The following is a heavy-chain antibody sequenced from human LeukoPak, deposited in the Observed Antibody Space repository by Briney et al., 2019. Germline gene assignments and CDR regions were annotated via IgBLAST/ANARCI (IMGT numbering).Heavy chain of an antibody. V-gene: IGHV2-5*01. D-gene: IGHD2-2*01. CDR1: GFSLSTSGVG. CDR2: IYWNDDK. J-gene: IGHJ4*02. Sequence: SGPTLVKPTQTLTLTCTFSGFSLSTSGVGVGWIRQPPGKALEWLALIYWNDDKRYSPSLKSRLTITKDTSKNQVVLTMTNMDPVDTATYXXXHMYCSNINCPHYFXYXXQGXXXTVS. CDR3: XHMYCSNINCPHYFXY.